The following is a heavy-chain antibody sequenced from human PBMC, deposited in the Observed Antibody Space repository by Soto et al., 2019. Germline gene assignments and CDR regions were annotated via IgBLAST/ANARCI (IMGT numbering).Heavy chain of an antibody. D-gene: IGHD1-1*01. V-gene: IGHV4-31*03. J-gene: IGHJ4*02. CDR1: GGSISSGGYY. CDR3: ARRHGLDIDAYY. Sequence: ASETLSLTCTVSGGSISSGGYYWSWIRQHPGKGLEWIGYIYYSGSTYYNPSLKSRVTISVDTSKNQFSLKLSSVTAADTAVYYWARRHGLDIDAYYWGPGTLVTVSS. CDR2: IYYSGST.